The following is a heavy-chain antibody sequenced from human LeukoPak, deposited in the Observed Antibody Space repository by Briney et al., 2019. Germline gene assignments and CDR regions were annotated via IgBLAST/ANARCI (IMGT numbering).Heavy chain of an antibody. CDR2: ISSSSSYI. V-gene: IGHV3-21*01. CDR1: GFTFSSYS. CDR3: ARERIKVGATRNAFDI. D-gene: IGHD1-26*01. Sequence: GGSLRLSCAASGFTFSSYSINWVRQAPGKGLEWVSSISSSSSYIYYADSVKGRFTISRDNAKNSLYLQMNSLRAEDTAVYYCARERIKVGATRNAFDIWGQGTMVTVSS. J-gene: IGHJ3*02.